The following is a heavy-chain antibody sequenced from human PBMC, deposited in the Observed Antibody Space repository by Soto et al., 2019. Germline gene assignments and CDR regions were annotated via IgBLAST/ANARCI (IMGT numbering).Heavy chain of an antibody. D-gene: IGHD3-3*01. CDR1: GGTFSSYA. CDR3: ATPISSGGVYFDY. V-gene: IGHV1-69*13. CDR2: IIPIFGTA. J-gene: IGHJ4*02. Sequence: SVKVSCKASGGTFSSYAISWVRQAPGQGLEWMGGIIPIFGTANYAQKFQGRVTITADESTSTAYMELSSLRSEDTAVYYCATPISSGGVYFDYWGQGTLVTVSS.